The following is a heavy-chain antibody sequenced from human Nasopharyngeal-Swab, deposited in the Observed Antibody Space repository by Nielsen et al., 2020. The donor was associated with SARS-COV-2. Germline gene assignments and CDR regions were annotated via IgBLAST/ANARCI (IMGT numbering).Heavy chain of an antibody. CDR2: ISSSGSTI. Sequence: GGSLRLSCAASGFTFSDYYMSWIRQAPGKGLEWVSYISSSGSTIYYADSVKGRFTISRDNAKNSLYLQMNSLRAEDTAVYYCARSGYSSGWYVPETFYYYYGMDVWGQGTTVTVSS. CDR3: ARSGYSSGWYVPETFYYYYGMDV. CDR1: GFTFSDYY. V-gene: IGHV3-11*01. J-gene: IGHJ6*02. D-gene: IGHD6-19*01.